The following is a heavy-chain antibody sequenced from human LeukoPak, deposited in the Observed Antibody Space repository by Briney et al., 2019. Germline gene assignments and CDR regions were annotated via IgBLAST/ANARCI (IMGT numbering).Heavy chain of an antibody. CDR1: GYTFTSYG. V-gene: IGHV1-2*02. CDR2: INPNSGGT. J-gene: IGHJ4*02. D-gene: IGHD3-3*01. CDR3: ARDLTIFGVAPLDY. Sequence: GASVKVSCKASGYTFTSYGISWVRQAPGQGLEWMGWINPNSGGTNYAQNFQGRVTMTRDTSISTAYMELSRLRSDDTAVYYCARDLTIFGVAPLDYWGQGTLVTVSS.